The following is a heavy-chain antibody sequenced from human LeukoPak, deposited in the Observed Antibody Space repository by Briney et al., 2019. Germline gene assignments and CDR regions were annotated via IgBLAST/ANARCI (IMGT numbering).Heavy chain of an antibody. J-gene: IGHJ4*02. Sequence: KPSETLSLTCAVYGGSFSGYYWSWIRQPPGKGLEWIGEINHSGSTNYNPSLKSRVTISVDTSKNQFSLKLSSVTAADTAVYYCARRSTVTTDFDYWGQGTLVTVSS. CDR1: GGSFSGYY. CDR3: ARRSTVTTDFDY. CDR2: INHSGST. D-gene: IGHD4-17*01. V-gene: IGHV4-34*01.